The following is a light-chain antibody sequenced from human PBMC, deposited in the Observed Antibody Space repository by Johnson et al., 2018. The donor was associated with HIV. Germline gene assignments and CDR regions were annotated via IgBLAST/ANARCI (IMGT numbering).Light chain of an antibody. CDR2: ENN. V-gene: IGLV1-51*02. CDR1: SSNIGNNH. Sequence: QSVLTQPPSVSAAPGQKVTISCSGSSSNIGNNHVSWYQQFPGAAPKLLIYENNKRPSGIPDRFSGSKSGTSATLGITGLQTGDEADYYCATWDGSLTIGGAFGTWTKITVL. CDR3: ATWDGSLTIGGA. J-gene: IGLJ1*01.